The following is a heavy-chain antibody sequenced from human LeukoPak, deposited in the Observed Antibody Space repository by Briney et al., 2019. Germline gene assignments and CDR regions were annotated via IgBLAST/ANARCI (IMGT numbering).Heavy chain of an antibody. Sequence: GGSLRLSCAASGFTFSSYGMHWVRQAPGKGLEWVAFIRYDGSNKYYADSVKGRFTISRDNSKNTLYLQMNSLRAEDTAVYYCAKDAEGSHYYDSSGQFGYWGQGTLVTVSS. CDR2: IRYDGSNK. J-gene: IGHJ4*02. CDR3: AKDAEGSHYYDSSGQFGY. V-gene: IGHV3-30*02. CDR1: GFTFSSYG. D-gene: IGHD3-22*01.